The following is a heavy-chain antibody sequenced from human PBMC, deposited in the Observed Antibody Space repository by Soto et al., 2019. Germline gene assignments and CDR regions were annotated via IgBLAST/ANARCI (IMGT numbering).Heavy chain of an antibody. D-gene: IGHD3-10*01. CDR3: ASASDGSGVAY. CDR1: GFTVSSNY. J-gene: IGHJ4*02. CDR2: IYSGGST. Sequence: EVQLVESGGGLVQPGGSLRLSCAASGFTVSSNYMSWVRQAPGKGLEWVSDIYSGGSTYYADSVKGRFTSSRYNPKHTLDLQMNSLRAEDTAVYYCASASDGSGVAYWGQGTLVTVS. V-gene: IGHV3-66*01.